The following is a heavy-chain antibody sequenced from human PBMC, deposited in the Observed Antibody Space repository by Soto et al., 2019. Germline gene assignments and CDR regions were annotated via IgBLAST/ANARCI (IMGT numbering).Heavy chain of an antibody. CDR1: GYSFTSYW. D-gene: IGHD3-3*01. Sequence: PGESLKISCKGSGYSFTSYWISWVRQMPGKGLEWMGRIDPSDSYTNYSPSFQGHVTISADKSISTAYLQWSSLKASDTAMYYCARPVRYDFWVADYWGQGTLVTVS. CDR3: ARPVRYDFWVADY. J-gene: IGHJ4*02. V-gene: IGHV5-10-1*01. CDR2: IDPSDSYT.